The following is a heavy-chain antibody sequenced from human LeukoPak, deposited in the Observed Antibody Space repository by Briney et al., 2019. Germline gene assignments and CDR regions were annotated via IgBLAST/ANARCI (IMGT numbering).Heavy chain of an antibody. J-gene: IGHJ5*02. CDR3: ARDKSGYSFSNWFDP. Sequence: SETLSLTCTVSGGSISSGSYYWSWIRQPAGKGLEWIGRIYTSGSTNYNPSLKSRVTISVDTSKNQFSLKLSSVTAADTAVYYCARDKSGYSFSNWFDPWGQGTLVTVSS. CDR1: GGSISSGSYY. D-gene: IGHD5-18*01. V-gene: IGHV4-61*02. CDR2: IYTSGST.